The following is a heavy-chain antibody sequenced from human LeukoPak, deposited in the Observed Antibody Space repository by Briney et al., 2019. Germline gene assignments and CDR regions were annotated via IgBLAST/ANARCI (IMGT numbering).Heavy chain of an antibody. D-gene: IGHD1-26*01. CDR2: INPSGGST. CDR3: ARSSGSNGGYFDY. V-gene: IGHV1-46*01. J-gene: IGHJ4*02. Sequence: ASVKVSCKASGYSFTSDYIHWVRQAPGQGLEWMGIINPSGGSTTFAQKFQGRVTVTRDTSTNTVSMELNSLRSEDTAVYYCARSSGSNGGYFDYWGQGTLVTVFS. CDR1: GYSFTSDY.